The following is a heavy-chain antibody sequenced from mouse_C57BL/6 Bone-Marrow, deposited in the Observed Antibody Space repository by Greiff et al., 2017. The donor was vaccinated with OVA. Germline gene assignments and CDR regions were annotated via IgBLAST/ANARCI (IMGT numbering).Heavy chain of an antibody. CDR2: ISYDGSN. CDR1: GYSITSGYY. V-gene: IGHV3-6*01. J-gene: IGHJ1*03. Sequence: EVQLQQSGPGLVKPSQSLSLTCSVTGYSITSGYYWNWIRQFPGNKLEWMGYISYDGSNNYNPSLKNRISITRDTSKNQFFLKLNSVTTEDTATYYCARGGYDGYHWYFDVWGTGTTVTVSS. CDR3: ARGGYDGYHWYFDV. D-gene: IGHD2-3*01.